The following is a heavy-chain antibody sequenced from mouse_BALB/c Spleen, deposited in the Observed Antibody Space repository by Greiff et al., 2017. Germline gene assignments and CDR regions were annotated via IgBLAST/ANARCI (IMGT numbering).Heavy chain of an antibody. V-gene: IGHV7-3*02. J-gene: IGHJ4*01. D-gene: IGHD1-1*01. CDR2: IRNKANGYTT. Sequence: EVKVVESGGGLVQPGGSLRLSCATSGFTFTDYYMSWVRQPPGKALEWLGFIRNKANGYTTEYSASVKGRFTISRDNSQSILYLQMNTLRAEDSATYYCARDGDYGSSYKAMDYWGQGTSVTVSS. CDR3: ARDGDYGSSYKAMDY. CDR1: GFTFTDYY.